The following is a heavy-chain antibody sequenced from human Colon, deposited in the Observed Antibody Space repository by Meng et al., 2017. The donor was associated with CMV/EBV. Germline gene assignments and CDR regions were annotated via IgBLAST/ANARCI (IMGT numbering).Heavy chain of an antibody. CDR1: GATFSIYS. V-gene: IGHV1-2*02. CDR2: MLPKTGAL. Sequence: VEVEQSGAEVKQPGSSVKVSCKASGATFSIYSRIWVRQAPGQGLEWVGCMLPKTGALDYAQKFRGRITLTTDTSINTAYMELSGLTSDDTAVYYCIRETWYYDYWGLGTLVTVSS. CDR3: IRETWYYDY. J-gene: IGHJ4*02.